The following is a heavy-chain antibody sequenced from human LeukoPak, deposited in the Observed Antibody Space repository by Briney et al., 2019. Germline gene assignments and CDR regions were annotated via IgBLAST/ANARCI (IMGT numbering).Heavy chain of an antibody. CDR3: ARDGYNYARLDY. CDR1: GFTFSSYA. D-gene: IGHD5-24*01. CDR2: ISYDGSNK. J-gene: IGHJ4*02. V-gene: IGHV3-30-3*01. Sequence: GGSLRLSCAASGFTFSSYAMHWVRQAPGKGLEWVAVISYDGSNKYYADSVKGRFTISRDNSKNTLYLQMNSLRAEDTAVYYCARDGYNYARLDYWGQGTLVTVSS.